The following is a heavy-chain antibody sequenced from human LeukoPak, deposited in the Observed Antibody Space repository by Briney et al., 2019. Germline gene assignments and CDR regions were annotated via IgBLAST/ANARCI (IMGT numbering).Heavy chain of an antibody. CDR1: GFTFSTYW. CDR2: IKTDGTST. Sequence: PGGSLRLSCAASGFTFSTYWMHWVRQVPGKGLVWVSRIKTDGTSTSYADSVKGRFTISRDNSKNTLYLQMNSLRAEDTAVYYCAKRDLPWLAAAFDYWGQGTLVTVSS. J-gene: IGHJ4*02. D-gene: IGHD2-15*01. V-gene: IGHV3-74*01. CDR3: AKRDLPWLAAAFDY.